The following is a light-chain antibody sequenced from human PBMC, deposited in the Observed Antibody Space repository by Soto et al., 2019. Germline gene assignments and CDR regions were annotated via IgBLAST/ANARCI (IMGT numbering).Light chain of an antibody. CDR3: QQRSNWLT. J-gene: IGKJ4*01. CDR2: DAS. CDR1: QSVSSY. Sequence: EIVLTQSPATLSLSPGERATLSCRASQSVSSYFAWYQQQPGQAPRLLIYDASNRATGIPARFSGSGSGTDFTLTISSLEPEDFAVYYCQQRSNWLTFGGGTKVEIK. V-gene: IGKV3-11*01.